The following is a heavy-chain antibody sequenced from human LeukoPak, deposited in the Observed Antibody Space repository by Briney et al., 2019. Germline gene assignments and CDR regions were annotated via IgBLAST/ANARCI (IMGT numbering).Heavy chain of an antibody. CDR2: ISGGGGST. Sequence: PGGSLRLSCAASGFTFTSYSMNWVRQAPGKGLEWVSTISGGGGSTYYADSVKGRFTISRDNSKNTLYLQVNSLRAEDTAVYYCAKGFRYDLLDYWGQGTLVTVSS. V-gene: IGHV3-23*01. CDR1: GFTFTSYS. D-gene: IGHD5-12*01. J-gene: IGHJ4*02. CDR3: AKGFRYDLLDY.